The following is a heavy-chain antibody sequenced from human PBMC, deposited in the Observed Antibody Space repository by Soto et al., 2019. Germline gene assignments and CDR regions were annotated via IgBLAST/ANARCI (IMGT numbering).Heavy chain of an antibody. CDR3: AREGSGYYSPNYFDY. Sequence: PGGSLRLSCAASGFTVSSNYMSWVRQAPGKGLEWVAVIWYDGSNKYYADSVKGRFTISRDNSKNTLYLQMNSLRAEDTAVYYCAREGSGYYSPNYFDYWGQGTLVTVSS. D-gene: IGHD3-22*01. V-gene: IGHV3-33*08. CDR1: GFTVSSNY. CDR2: IWYDGSNK. J-gene: IGHJ4*02.